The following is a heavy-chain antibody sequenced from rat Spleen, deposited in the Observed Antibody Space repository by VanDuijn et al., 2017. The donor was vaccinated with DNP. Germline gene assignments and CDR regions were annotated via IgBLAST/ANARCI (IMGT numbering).Heavy chain of an antibody. CDR2: ISPSGGST. J-gene: IGHJ3*01. CDR1: GFTFSDYY. V-gene: IGHV5-25*01. D-gene: IGHD1-4*01. Sequence: EVQLVESGGGLVQPGRSLKLSCAASGFTFSDYYMAWVRQAPTKGLELVASISPSGGSTYYRDSVKGRFTISRDNAKSTLYLQMDSLRSEDTATYYCARGNYPGPNWFAHWGQGTLVTVSS. CDR3: ARGNYPGPNWFAH.